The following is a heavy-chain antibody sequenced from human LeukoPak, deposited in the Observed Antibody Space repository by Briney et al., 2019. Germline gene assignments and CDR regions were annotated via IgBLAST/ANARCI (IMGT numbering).Heavy chain of an antibody. CDR1: GGTFSSYA. CDR2: IIPILGIA. Sequence: ASVKVSCKASGGTFSSYAISWVRQAPGQGLEWMGRIIPILGIANYAQKFQGRVTITADESTSTAYMELSSLRSEDTAVYYCARAATLHIWGQGTMVTVSS. CDR3: ARAATLHI. D-gene: IGHD6-25*01. V-gene: IGHV1-69*04. J-gene: IGHJ3*02.